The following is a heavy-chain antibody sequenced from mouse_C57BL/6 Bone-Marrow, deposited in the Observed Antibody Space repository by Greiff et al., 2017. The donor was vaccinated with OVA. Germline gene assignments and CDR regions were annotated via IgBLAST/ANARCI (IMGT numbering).Heavy chain of an antibody. J-gene: IGHJ4*01. CDR2: IDPENGDT. V-gene: IGHV14-4*01. D-gene: IGHD1-1*01. CDR3: AGVVEAMDY. CDR1: GFNIKDDY. Sequence: EVQLQQPGAELVRPGASVKLSCTASGFNIKDDYMHWVKQRPEQGLEWIGWIDPENGDTEYASKFQGKATITADTSSNTAYLQLSSLTSEDTAVYYCAGVVEAMDYWGQGTSVTVSS.